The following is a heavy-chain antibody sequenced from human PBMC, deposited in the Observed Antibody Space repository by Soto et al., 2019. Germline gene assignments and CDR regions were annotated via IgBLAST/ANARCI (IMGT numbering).Heavy chain of an antibody. CDR3: ARSGISRYYYYYGMDV. D-gene: IGHD2-15*01. CDR2: IYHSGST. V-gene: IGHV4-30-2*01. Sequence: SETLSLTCAVSGGSISSGGYSWSWIRQPPGKGLEWIGYIYHSGSTYYNPSLKSRVTISVDRSKNQFSLKLSSVTAADTAVYYCARSGISRYYYYYGMDVWVQGTTVTVSS. CDR1: GGSISSGGYS. J-gene: IGHJ6*02.